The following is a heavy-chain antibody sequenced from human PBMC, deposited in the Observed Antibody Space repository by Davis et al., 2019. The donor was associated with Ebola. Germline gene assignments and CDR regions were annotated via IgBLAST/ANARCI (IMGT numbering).Heavy chain of an antibody. D-gene: IGHD2-15*01. CDR1: GFTFSDYY. J-gene: IGHJ4*02. CDR3: ARASPSDIVVVVAATPHFDY. V-gene: IGHV3-11*06. Sequence: GESLKISCAASGFTFSDYYMSWIRQAPGKGLEWVSYISSSSSYTNYADSVKGRFTISRDNAKNSLYLQMNSLRAEDTAVYYCARASPSDIVVVVAATPHFDYWGQGTLVTVSS. CDR2: ISSSSSYT.